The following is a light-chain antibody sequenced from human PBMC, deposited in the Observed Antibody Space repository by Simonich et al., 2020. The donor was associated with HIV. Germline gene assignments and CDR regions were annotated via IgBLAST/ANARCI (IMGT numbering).Light chain of an antibody. CDR2: WAS. J-gene: IGKJ1*01. V-gene: IGKV4-1*01. Sequence: DIVMTQSPDSLAVSLGERATINCKSSQNVLYSSNNKNYLAWYQTRPGQPPKLLIYWASTRESGVPDRFSGSGSGTDFTLTISSLQAEDVAVYYCQQYYSTPRTFGQGTKVEIK. CDR3: QQYYSTPRT. CDR1: QNVLYSSNNKNY.